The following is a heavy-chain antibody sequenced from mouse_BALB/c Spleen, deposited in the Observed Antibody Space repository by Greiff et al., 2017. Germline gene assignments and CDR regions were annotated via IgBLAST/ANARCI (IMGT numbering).Heavy chain of an antibody. D-gene: IGHD2-2*01. Sequence: EVQRVESGGGLVKPGGSLKLSCAASGFTFSDYYMYWVRQTPEKRLEWVATISDGGSYTYYPDSVKGRFTISRDNAKNNLYLQMSSLKSEDTAMYYCARGWLRYAMDYWGQGTSVAVSS. V-gene: IGHV5-4*02. J-gene: IGHJ4*01. CDR2: ISDGGSYT. CDR3: ARGWLRYAMDY. CDR1: GFTFSDYY.